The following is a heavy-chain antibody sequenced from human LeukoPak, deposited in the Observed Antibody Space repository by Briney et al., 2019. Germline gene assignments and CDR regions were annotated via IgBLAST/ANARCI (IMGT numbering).Heavy chain of an antibody. V-gene: IGHV3-23*01. CDR2: ISGSATT. J-gene: IGHJ4*02. CDR3: ARDLYRIVVVPHYFDY. D-gene: IGHD3-22*01. Sequence: PGGSLRLSCAASGFTFSSYAMSWVRQAPGKGLEWVSAISGSATTYYADSVRGRFIISRDNSKNTLYLQMSSLRAEDTAVYYCARDLYRIVVVPHYFDYWGQGTLVTVSS. CDR1: GFTFSSYA.